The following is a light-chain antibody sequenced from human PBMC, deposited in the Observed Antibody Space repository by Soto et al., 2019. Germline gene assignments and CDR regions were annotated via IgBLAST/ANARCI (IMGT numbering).Light chain of an antibody. Sequence: EIVMTQSPATLSVSPGERVTLSCRASQSVKTNLAWYQQRPAQAPRLLVYGASIRAPGIPARFYGSGFGTDFTLTISSLQSKDFAVYYCQQYVNLLVTFGGGNKVE. V-gene: IGKV3-15*01. J-gene: IGKJ4*01. CDR1: QSVKTN. CDR3: QQYVNLLVT. CDR2: GAS.